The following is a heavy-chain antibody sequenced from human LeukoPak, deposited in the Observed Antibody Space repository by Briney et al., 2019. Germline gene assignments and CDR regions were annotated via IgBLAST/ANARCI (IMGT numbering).Heavy chain of an antibody. Sequence: SETLSLTCTASGGSISSGSYYWNWIRQPAGKGLELIGRIYTSGSTNYNPSLKSRVTISVDTSKNQFSLKLSSVTAADTAIYYCVTTHSSWYSSFDFWGQGTLVTVSS. CDR2: IYTSGST. CDR3: VTTHSSWYSSFDF. J-gene: IGHJ4*02. CDR1: GGSISSGSYY. D-gene: IGHD2-15*01. V-gene: IGHV4-61*02.